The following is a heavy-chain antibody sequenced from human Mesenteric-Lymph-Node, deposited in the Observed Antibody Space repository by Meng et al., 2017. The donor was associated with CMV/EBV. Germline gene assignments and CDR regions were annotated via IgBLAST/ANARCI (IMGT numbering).Heavy chain of an antibody. D-gene: IGHD1-26*01. Sequence: GESLKISCAASGFTFSNYAMYWVRQAPGKWLEWVSAISGTGGSTYYADSVKGRFTISRDNSKNTLYLQMNSLRAEDTAVYYCARSYSGSRFDPWGQGTLVTVSS. V-gene: IGHV3-23*01. J-gene: IGHJ5*02. CDR1: GFTFSNYA. CDR3: ARSYSGSRFDP. CDR2: ISGTGGST.